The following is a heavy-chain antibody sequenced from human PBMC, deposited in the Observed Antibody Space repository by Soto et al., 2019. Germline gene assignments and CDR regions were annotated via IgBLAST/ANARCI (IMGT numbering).Heavy chain of an antibody. V-gene: IGHV3-74*01. Sequence: EVQLVESGGGLVQPGGSLRLSCAGSGLTLSRYWMHWVRQGPGKGLVWVSRINSDGGTTTYADSVKGRFTISRDNAKHTVDLQMNSLRAEDTAVYYCLAAETNYFDFWGQGTLVTVSS. CDR2: INSDGGTT. CDR1: GLTLSRYW. CDR3: LAAETNYFDF. J-gene: IGHJ4*02.